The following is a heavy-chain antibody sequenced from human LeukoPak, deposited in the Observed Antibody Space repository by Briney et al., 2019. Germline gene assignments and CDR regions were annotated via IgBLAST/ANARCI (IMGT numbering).Heavy chain of an antibody. D-gene: IGHD6-19*01. CDR2: IYWDDDK. V-gene: IGHV2-5*02. Sequence: SGPTLVKPTQTLTLTCTFSGFSVSTNEVGVGWIRQPPGKALEWLALIYWDDDKRYSPSLKSRLTITKDTSKNQVVLTMTNMDPVDTATYYCAHMMVVGSAWSQTFDYWGQGTLVTVSS. J-gene: IGHJ4*02. CDR3: AHMMVVGSAWSQTFDY. CDR1: GFSVSTNEVG.